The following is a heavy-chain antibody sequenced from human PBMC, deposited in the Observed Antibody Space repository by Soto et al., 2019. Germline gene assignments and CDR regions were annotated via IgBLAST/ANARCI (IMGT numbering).Heavy chain of an antibody. J-gene: IGHJ6*02. V-gene: IGHV3-30*03. CDR1: VFTVISYG. CDR2: ISNYGTNK. Sequence: WGALRLGCAACVFTVISYGMHGVREGPGKGLEWVAVISNYGTNKYYADSVKGLFTISRDQSKNTLYLQMNSLRREDTAVYYCARPRRDFYYYFGMDVWGQGATVTVSS. D-gene: IGHD6-6*01. CDR3: ARPRRDFYYYFGMDV.